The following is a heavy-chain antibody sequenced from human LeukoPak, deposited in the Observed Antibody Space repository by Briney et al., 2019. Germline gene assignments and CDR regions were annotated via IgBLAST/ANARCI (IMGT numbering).Heavy chain of an antibody. CDR1: GGSFSGYY. CDR2: INHSGST. J-gene: IGHJ4*02. CDR3: ARLRYFDWSDVS. Sequence: SETLSLTCAVYGGSFSGYYWSWIRQPPGKGLEWIGEINHSGSTNYNPSLKSRVTISVDTSKNQFSLKLSSVTAAGTAVYYCARLRYFDWSDVSWGQGTLVTVSS. D-gene: IGHD3-9*01. V-gene: IGHV4-34*01.